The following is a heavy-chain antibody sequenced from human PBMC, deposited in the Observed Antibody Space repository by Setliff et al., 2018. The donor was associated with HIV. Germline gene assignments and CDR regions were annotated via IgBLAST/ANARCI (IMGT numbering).Heavy chain of an antibody. CDR1: GYTFSSFG. V-gene: IGHV1-18*01. CDR3: ARDREYMDV. J-gene: IGHJ6*03. CDR2: ISAYNGNT. Sequence: ASVKVSCKASGYTFSSFGISWVRQAPGQGLEWMGWISAYNGNTKSAQNLQGRVTMTTDTSTSTAHMELRSLRSDDTAVYYCARDREYMDVWGKGSTVTVSS.